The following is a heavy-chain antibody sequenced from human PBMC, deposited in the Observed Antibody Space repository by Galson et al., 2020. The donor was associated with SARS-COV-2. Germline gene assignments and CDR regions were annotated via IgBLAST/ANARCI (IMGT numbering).Heavy chain of an antibody. V-gene: IGHV3-33*01. D-gene: IGHD6-19*01. CDR1: GFTFSSHA. CDR2: IFFDGSDK. Sequence: GESLKISCAASGFTFSSHAMHWVRQAPGKGLEWVAQIFFDGSDKYYGDSVKCRFTISRDSSKNTVYLQMNNLRADDTAVYYCARDGQTSSGWAFDYWGQGTLVTVSS. CDR3: ARDGQTSSGWAFDY. J-gene: IGHJ4*02.